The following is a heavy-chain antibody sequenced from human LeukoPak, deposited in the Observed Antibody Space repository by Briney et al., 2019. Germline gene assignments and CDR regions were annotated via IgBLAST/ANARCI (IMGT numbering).Heavy chain of an antibody. Sequence: NPSETLSLTCTVSGGSISSYYWSWIRQPPGKGLEWIGEINHSGSTNYNPSLKSRVTISVDTSKNQFSLKLSSVTAADTAVYYCARGSPGDPVRGGYYYMDVWGKGTTVTISS. J-gene: IGHJ6*03. CDR3: ARGSPGDPVRGGYYYMDV. CDR1: GGSISSYY. CDR2: INHSGST. V-gene: IGHV4-34*01. D-gene: IGHD4-17*01.